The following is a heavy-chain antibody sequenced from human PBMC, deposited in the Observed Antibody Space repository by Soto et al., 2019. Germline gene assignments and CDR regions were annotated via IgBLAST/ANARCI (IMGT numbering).Heavy chain of an antibody. V-gene: IGHV3-7*02. D-gene: IGHD2-2*01. Sequence: EVQLVESGGGLVQPGGSLRLSCAASGFTFSSYWMSWVRQAPGKGLEWVANIKQDGSEKYYVDSVKGRFTISRDNAKNSLYLQRNSLRAEDTAVYYCARSVVVPAAPSYYYYYYMDVWGKGTTVTVSS. CDR2: IKQDGSEK. J-gene: IGHJ6*03. CDR1: GFTFSSYW. CDR3: ARSVVVPAAPSYYYYYYMDV.